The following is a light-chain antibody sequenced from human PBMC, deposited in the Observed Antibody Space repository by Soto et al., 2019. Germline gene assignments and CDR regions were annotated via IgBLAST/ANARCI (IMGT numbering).Light chain of an antibody. CDR2: AAS. Sequence: DIQMTQSPSSLSASVGDRVTITCRASQSISSYLNWYQQKPGKAPKLLIYAASSLQSGVPSRFSGSGSGTDFTPTISILQPEDFETYYYYQSYGTLPPSFGGGTK. CDR1: QSISSY. J-gene: IGKJ4*01. V-gene: IGKV1-39*01. CDR3: YQSYGTLPPS.